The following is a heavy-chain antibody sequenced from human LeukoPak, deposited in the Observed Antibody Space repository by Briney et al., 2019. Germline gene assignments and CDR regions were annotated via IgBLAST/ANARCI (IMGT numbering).Heavy chain of an antibody. CDR2: ISSSSSYI. Sequence: KSGGSLRLSCAASGFTFSSYSMNWVRQAPGKGLEWVSSISSSSSYIYYADSVKGRFTISRDNSKNTLYLQMNSLRAEDTAVYYCAKDPSPRDYDSSGPGSWFDPWGQGTLVTVSS. CDR3: AKDPSPRDYDSSGPGSWFDP. J-gene: IGHJ5*02. CDR1: GFTFSSYS. V-gene: IGHV3-21*04. D-gene: IGHD3-22*01.